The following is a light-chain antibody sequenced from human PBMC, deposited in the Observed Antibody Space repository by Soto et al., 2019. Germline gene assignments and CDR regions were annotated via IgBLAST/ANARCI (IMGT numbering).Light chain of an antibody. Sequence: EIVLTQSPGTLSLSPGERATLSCKASQGVGSNYLAWYQQKPGQAPRPLIYGASSRATGIQDRFSGSGSGADFTLPISRLEPEDCAVYYCQQYGSSPWTFGQGTTVEIK. CDR1: QGVGSNY. CDR3: QQYGSSPWT. J-gene: IGKJ1*01. CDR2: GAS. V-gene: IGKV3-20*01.